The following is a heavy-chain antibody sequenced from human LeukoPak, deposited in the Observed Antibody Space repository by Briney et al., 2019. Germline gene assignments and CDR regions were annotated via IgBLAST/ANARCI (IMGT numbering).Heavy chain of an antibody. J-gene: IGHJ4*02. CDR3: AREYYDFWSGYRYFDY. Sequence: SETLSLTCTVSGGSISSGDYYWSWIRQPPGKGLEWIGYIYYSGSTYYNPSLKSRVTISVDTSKNQFSLKLSSVTAADTAVYYCAREYYDFWSGYRYFDYWGQETLVTVSS. CDR1: GGSISSGDYY. D-gene: IGHD3-3*01. V-gene: IGHV4-30-4*01. CDR2: IYYSGST.